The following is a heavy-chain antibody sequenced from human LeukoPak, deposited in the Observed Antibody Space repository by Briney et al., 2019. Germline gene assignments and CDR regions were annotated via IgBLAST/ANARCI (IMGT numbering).Heavy chain of an antibody. CDR1: GGSISSYY. J-gene: IGHJ3*01. Sequence: SETLSLTCTVSGGSISSYYWSWIRQPPGKGLEWIGYIFQSGSPSYNPSLRSRVTISVDTSRNQFSLKLNSVTAADTAMYYCARDRAGLGLLDFWGPGTMVTVSS. CDR2: IFQSGSP. V-gene: IGHV4-59*12. CDR3: ARDRAGLGLLDF. D-gene: IGHD1-26*01.